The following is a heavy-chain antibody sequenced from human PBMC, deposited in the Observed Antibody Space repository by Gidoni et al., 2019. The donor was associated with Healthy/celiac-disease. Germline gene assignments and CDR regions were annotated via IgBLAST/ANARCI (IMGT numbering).Heavy chain of an antibody. CDR1: GFTFDDYA. CDR3: AKASHFGASYYFDY. J-gene: IGHJ4*02. CDR2: ISWNSGSI. V-gene: IGHV3-9*01. Sequence: EVQLVESGGGLVQPGRSLRLSCAASGFTFDDYAMHWVRQAPGKGLGWFSGISWNSGSIGYADSVKGRFTISRDNAKNSLYLQMNSLRAEDTALYYCAKASHFGASYYFDYWGQGTLVTVSS. D-gene: IGHD1-26*01.